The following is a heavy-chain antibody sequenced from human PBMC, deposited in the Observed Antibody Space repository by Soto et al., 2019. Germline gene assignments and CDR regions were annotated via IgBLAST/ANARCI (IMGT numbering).Heavy chain of an antibody. Sequence: ASVQVSFKASGYTFTSYDIHWVRQATGQGLEWMGWMNPNSGNTGYEQKFQGRVTMTRNTSISTAYMELSSLRSEDTAVYYCARVLRYFDWFNYGMDVWGQGTTVTVSS. CDR1: GYTFTSYD. D-gene: IGHD3-9*01. V-gene: IGHV1-8*01. J-gene: IGHJ6*02. CDR3: ARVLRYFDWFNYGMDV. CDR2: MNPNSGNT.